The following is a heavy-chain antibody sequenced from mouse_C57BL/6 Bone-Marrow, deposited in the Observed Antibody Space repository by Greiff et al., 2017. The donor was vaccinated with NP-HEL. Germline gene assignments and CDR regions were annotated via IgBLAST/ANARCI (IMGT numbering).Heavy chain of an antibody. Sequence: VQLKESGPELVKPGASVKISCKASGYSFTDYNMNWVKQSNGKSLEWIGVINPNYGTTSYNQKFKGKATLTVDQSSSTAYMQLNSLTSEDSAVYYCAGGYYGNFYAMDYWGQGTSVTVSS. CDR2: INPNYGTT. J-gene: IGHJ4*01. CDR3: AGGYYGNFYAMDY. CDR1: GYSFTDYN. D-gene: IGHD2-1*01. V-gene: IGHV1-39*01.